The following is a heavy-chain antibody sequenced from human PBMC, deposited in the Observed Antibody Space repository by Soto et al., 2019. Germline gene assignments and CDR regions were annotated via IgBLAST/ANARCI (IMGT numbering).Heavy chain of an antibody. CDR1: GGTFSSYA. V-gene: IGHV1-69*01. CDR3: ARQFRTFGGAIVMGVPSYYYYGMDV. J-gene: IGHJ6*02. Sequence: QVQLVQSGAAVKQPGSSVKVSCKASGGTFSSYAISWVRQAPGQGLEWMGGIIPIFGTANYAQKFQGRVTITADESTSTAYMERSSLRSEDTAVYYCARQFRTFGGAIVMGVPSYYYYGMDVWGQGTTVTVSS. CDR2: IIPIFGTA. D-gene: IGHD3-16*02.